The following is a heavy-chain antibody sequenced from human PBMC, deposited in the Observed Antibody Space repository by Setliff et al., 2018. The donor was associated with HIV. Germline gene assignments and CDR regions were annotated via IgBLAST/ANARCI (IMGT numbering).Heavy chain of an antibody. V-gene: IGHV3-23*03. J-gene: IGHJ4*01. Sequence: PGGSLRLSCAASGFIFNNYAMTWVRQAPGKGLEWVSVIYSGDGTSYYADSVKGRFTIFRDNSRNTLCLQMNSLRAEDTATYYCVKGGDYTNPFDYWGHGTLVTVSS. CDR3: VKGGDYTNPFDY. CDR1: GFIFNNYA. CDR2: IYSGDGTS. D-gene: IGHD4-4*01.